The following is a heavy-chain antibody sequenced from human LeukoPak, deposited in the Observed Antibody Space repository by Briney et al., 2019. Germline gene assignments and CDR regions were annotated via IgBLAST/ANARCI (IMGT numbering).Heavy chain of an antibody. J-gene: IGHJ4*02. CDR2: IYTSGST. CDR1: GGSISSYY. Sequence: SETLSLTCTVSGGSISSYYWSWIRQPPGKGLEWIGYIYTSGSTNYNPSLKSRVTISVDTSKNQFSLKLSSVTAADTAVYYCARDGAMGHFDYWGQGTLVTVSS. CDR3: ARDGAMGHFDY. D-gene: IGHD5-18*01. V-gene: IGHV4-4*09.